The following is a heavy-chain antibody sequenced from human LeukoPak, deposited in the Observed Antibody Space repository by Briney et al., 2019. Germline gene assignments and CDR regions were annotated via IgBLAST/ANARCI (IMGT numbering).Heavy chain of an antibody. CDR2: IYYSGST. Sequence: PSETLSLTCTVSGGSISSYYWNWIRQPPGKGLEWIGYIYYSGSTNYNPSLKSRVTISVDTSKNQFSLNLTSVTAADTAVYYCASRGTYYDSSGYYFFGYWGQGTLVTVSS. CDR3: ASRGTYYDSSGYYFFGY. J-gene: IGHJ4*02. D-gene: IGHD3-22*01. V-gene: IGHV4-59*01. CDR1: GGSISSYY.